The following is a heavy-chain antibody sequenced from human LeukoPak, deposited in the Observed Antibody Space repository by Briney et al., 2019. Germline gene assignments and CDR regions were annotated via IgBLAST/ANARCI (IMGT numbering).Heavy chain of an antibody. Sequence: ASVTVSCKASGYTFTSYYMHWVRQAPGQGLEWMGIINPSGGSTSYAQKFQGRVTMTRDTSTSTVYMELSSLRAEDTAVYYCAREPGGGDPLGGMDVWGQGTTVTVSS. V-gene: IGHV1-46*01. CDR2: INPSGGST. J-gene: IGHJ6*02. CDR1: GYTFTSYY. CDR3: AREPGGGDPLGGMDV. D-gene: IGHD2-21*01.